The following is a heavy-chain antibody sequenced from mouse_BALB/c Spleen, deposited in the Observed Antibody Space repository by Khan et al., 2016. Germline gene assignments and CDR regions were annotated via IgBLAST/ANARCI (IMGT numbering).Heavy chain of an antibody. J-gene: IGHJ4*01. Sequence: LVKPGASVKLSCKASGHTFISYWINWIKQRPGQGLEWIGRIAPGSGSTQYNEMFKVKATLTVDTSSSTAYIQLSSLSCEDSDVCFCARGLGYVMDYWGQGTSVIVSS. CDR3: ARGLGYVMDY. D-gene: IGHD4-1*01. CDR1: GHTFISYW. V-gene: IGHV1S41*01. CDR2: IAPGSGST.